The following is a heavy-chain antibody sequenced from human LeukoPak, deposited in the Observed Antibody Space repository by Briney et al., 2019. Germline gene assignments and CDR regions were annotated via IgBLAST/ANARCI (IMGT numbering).Heavy chain of an antibody. CDR1: GFTFGSYG. Sequence: PWRSLTLSCAASGFTFGSYGMHWVRQAPGKGLQWVAVISSDGRNRYYADSVKVRFTISRDDSKNTVYLQMNSLRAEDTALYYCAKGGVATVDYFDYWGQGTLASVSS. V-gene: IGHV3-30*18. CDR2: ISSDGRNR. CDR3: AKGGVATVDYFDY. J-gene: IGHJ4*02. D-gene: IGHD5-12*01.